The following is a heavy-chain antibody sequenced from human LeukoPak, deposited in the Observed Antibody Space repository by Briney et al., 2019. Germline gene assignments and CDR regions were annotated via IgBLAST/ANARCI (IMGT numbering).Heavy chain of an antibody. CDR1: GFPFNVFD. V-gene: IGHV3-23*01. J-gene: IGHJ4*02. Sequence: PAGSLRLSCTGTGFPFNVFDMNWVRQAPGKGLEWVSDLSRSGETRNYADSVKGRFTVSRDAFKNMVFLQMNDLRPADTAVYYCAKEQRIRHCSEGVCMVGYYFDYWGQGSLVTVSS. CDR2: LSRSGETR. CDR3: AKEQRIRHCSEGVCMVGYYFDY. D-gene: IGHD2-8*01.